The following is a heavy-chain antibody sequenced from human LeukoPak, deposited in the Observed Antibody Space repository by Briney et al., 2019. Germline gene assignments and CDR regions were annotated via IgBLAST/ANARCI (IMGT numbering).Heavy chain of an antibody. CDR3: VRVSKGHLFDY. J-gene: IGHJ4*02. CDR2: IYTTGDT. Sequence: GGSLRLSCAASGFTVSDNYMSWVRQAPGKGLEWVSVIYTTGDTHYADSVKGRFTIYTDNSKNTLYLQMNSLRADDTAIYYCVRVSKGHLFDYWGQGTLVTVSS. V-gene: IGHV3-53*01. CDR1: GFTVSDNY. D-gene: IGHD3-3*02.